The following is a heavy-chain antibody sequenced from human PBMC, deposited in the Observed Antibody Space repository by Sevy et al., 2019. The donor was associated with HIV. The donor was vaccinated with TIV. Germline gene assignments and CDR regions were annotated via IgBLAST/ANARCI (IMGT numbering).Heavy chain of an antibody. J-gene: IGHJ4*02. CDR2: INWDGGST. CDR3: AKDITYYDSSTYYSSLDY. CDR1: GFTFDDYT. V-gene: IGHV3-43*01. D-gene: IGHD3-22*01. Sequence: GGSLRLSCAASGFTFDDYTMHWVRQAPGKGLEWVSLINWDGGSTYYTDSVRGRFTISRDNSKNSLYLQMNSLRTEDTAFYYCAKDITYYDSSTYYSSLDYLGQGTLVTVSS.